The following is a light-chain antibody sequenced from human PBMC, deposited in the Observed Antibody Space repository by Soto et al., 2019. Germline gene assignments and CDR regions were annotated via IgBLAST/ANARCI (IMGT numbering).Light chain of an antibody. CDR2: GAS. J-gene: IGKJ1*01. V-gene: IGKV3-20*01. Sequence: ETVLTQSPGTLSLSPGERATLSCRASQTIRSNYFAWYRQTPGQAPRPLIYGASNRATGIADRFSGSGSGTDFTLIISRLEPEDFALYYCQQYGSSPWTFGQGTKVEIK. CDR1: QTIRSNY. CDR3: QQYGSSPWT.